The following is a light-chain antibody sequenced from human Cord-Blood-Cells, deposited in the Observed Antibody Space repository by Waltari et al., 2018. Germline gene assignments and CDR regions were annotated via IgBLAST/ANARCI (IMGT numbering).Light chain of an antibody. CDR1: QSVLYSSNNKNY. J-gene: IGKJ4*01. Sequence: DIVLTHAPDSLAVSLGERGTINCKSTQSVLYSSNNKNYLAWYQQKPGQPPKLLIYWASTRESGVPDRFSGSGSGTDFTLTISSLQAEDVAVYYCQQYYSTPLTFGGGTKVEIK. V-gene: IGKV4-1*01. CDR2: WAS. CDR3: QQYYSTPLT.